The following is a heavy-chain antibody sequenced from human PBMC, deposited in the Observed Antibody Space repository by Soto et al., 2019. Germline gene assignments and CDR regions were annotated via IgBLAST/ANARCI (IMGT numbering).Heavy chain of an antibody. CDR2: SYYSGST. CDR3: ARSSRIAVAPKGYWFDP. V-gene: IGHV4-59*08. CDR1: GGSISSYY. D-gene: IGHD6-19*01. Sequence: QVQLQESGPGLVKPSETLSLTCTGSGGSISSYYWSWIRQPPGKGLEWIGYSYYSGSTNYNPSLKSRVTISLDTSKNQFSLKLNSVTAADTAVYYCARSSRIAVAPKGYWFDPWGQGTLVTVSS. J-gene: IGHJ5*02.